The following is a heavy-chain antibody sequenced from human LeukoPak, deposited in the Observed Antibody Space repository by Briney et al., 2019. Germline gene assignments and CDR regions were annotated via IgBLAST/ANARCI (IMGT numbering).Heavy chain of an antibody. CDR3: ARRGGKNYGDYVVYYYYMDV. CDR2: IKPNSGGT. Sequence: GASVKVSCKASGYTFTGYYMHWVRQAPGQGLEWMGWIKPNSGGTNYAQKFQGRVTMTRDTSISTAYMELRSLRSDDTAVYYCARRGGKNYGDYVVYYYYMDVWGKGTTVTVSS. CDR1: GYTFTGYY. V-gene: IGHV1-2*02. J-gene: IGHJ6*03. D-gene: IGHD4-17*01.